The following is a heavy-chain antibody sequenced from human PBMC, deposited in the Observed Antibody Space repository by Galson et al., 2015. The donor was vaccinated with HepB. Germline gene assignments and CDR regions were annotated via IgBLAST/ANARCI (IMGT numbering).Heavy chain of an antibody. CDR3: ARWFKSLGGRFLELGSYSYYMDV. D-gene: IGHD3-3*01. V-gene: IGHV1-8*01. CDR2: MNPNSGNT. CDR1: GYTFTNYD. Sequence: SVKVSCKASGYTFTNYDITWVRQAPGQGLEWMGWMNPNSGNTGYAQKFQGRVTMTRNTSISTAYMELSSLRFEDTAVYYCARWFKSLGGRFLELGSYSYYMDVWGKGTTVTVSS. J-gene: IGHJ6*03.